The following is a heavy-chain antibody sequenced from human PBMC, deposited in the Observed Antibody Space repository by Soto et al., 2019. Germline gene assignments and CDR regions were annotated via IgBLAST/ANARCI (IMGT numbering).Heavy chain of an antibody. CDR1: GGTFSSYA. J-gene: IGHJ4*02. CDR3: ARAPVWFGLYYFDY. Sequence: GASVKVSCKASGGTFSSYAISWVRQAPGQGLEWMGGISAYYGNTNYAQKLQGRVTMTTDTSTSTAYMELRSLRSDDTAVYYCARAPVWFGLYYFDYWGQGTLVTVSS. D-gene: IGHD3-10*01. CDR2: ISAYYGNT. V-gene: IGHV1-18*01.